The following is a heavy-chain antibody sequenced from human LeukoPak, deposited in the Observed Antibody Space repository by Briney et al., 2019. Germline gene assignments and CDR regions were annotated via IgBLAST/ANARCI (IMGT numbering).Heavy chain of an antibody. V-gene: IGHV4-39*07. CDR3: ARDRGGWLDIVVVPAAIGVAFDI. D-gene: IGHD2-2*01. J-gene: IGHJ3*02. CDR1: GGSISSSSYY. Sequence: SETLSLTCTVSGGSISSSSYYWGWIRQPPGKGLEWIGSIYYSGSTYYNPSLKSRVTISVDTSKNQFSLKLSSVTAADTAVYYCARDRGGWLDIVVVPAAIGVAFDIWGQGTMVTVSS. CDR2: IYYSGST.